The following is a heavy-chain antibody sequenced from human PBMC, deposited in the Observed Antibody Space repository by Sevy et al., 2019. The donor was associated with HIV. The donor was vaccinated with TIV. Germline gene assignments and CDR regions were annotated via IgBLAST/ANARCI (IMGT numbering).Heavy chain of an antibody. V-gene: IGHV5-10-1*01. Sequence: GESLKISCTGSGYTFTSYWISRVRQMPGKGLEYMGKIDPSGSYTDYSPSFRGHVTISVDKSISTAYLQWSSLMASDTAIYYCARQPAAATGNFYYYYYMDVWGKGTTVTVSS. J-gene: IGHJ6*03. CDR1: GYTFTSYW. D-gene: IGHD6-13*01. CDR3: ARQPAAATGNFYYYYYMDV. CDR2: IDPSGSYT.